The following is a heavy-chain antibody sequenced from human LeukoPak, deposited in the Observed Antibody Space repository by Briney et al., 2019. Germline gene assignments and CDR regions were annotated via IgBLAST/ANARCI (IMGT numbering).Heavy chain of an antibody. D-gene: IGHD2-21*01. V-gene: IGHV4-31*03. CDR3: ARDARDWDAFDI. CDR2: IYYSGST. J-gene: IGHJ3*02. Sequence: SQTLSLTCTVSGGSISSGGYYWSWIRQHPGKGLEWIGYIYYSGSTYYNPSLKSRVTISVDTSKNQFSLKLSSVTAADTAVYYWARDARDWDAFDIWGQGTMVTVSS. CDR1: GGSISSGGYY.